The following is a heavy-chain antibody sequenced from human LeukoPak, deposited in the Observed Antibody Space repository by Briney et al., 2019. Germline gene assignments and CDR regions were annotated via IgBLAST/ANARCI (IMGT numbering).Heavy chain of an antibody. CDR3: AKDWDCCSGGSCYSAFDI. J-gene: IGHJ3*02. D-gene: IGHD2-15*01. CDR2: ISGSGGST. CDR1: GFTFSSYA. Sequence: GESLKISCAASGFTFSSYAMSWVRQAPGKGLEWVSAISGSGGSTYYADSVKGRCTISRDNSKNTLYLQMMSLRAEDTAVYYCAKDWDCCSGGSCYSAFDIWGQGAMVTVSS. V-gene: IGHV3-23*01.